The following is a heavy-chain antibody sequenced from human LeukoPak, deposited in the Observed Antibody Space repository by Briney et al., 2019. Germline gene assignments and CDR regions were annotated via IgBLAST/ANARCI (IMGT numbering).Heavy chain of an antibody. D-gene: IGHD3-16*01. CDR1: GFTFSSYA. J-gene: IGHJ4*02. Sequence: QAGGSLRLSCATSGFTFSSYAMTWVRRAPGKGLEWVSLIRGNAITTYYADSVKGRFTISRDNSKNTVFLQMNSLTAEDTALNYCARIGPWATFPFDSWGQGTLVTVSS. V-gene: IGHV3-23*01. CDR3: ARIGPWATFPFDS. CDR2: IRGNAITT.